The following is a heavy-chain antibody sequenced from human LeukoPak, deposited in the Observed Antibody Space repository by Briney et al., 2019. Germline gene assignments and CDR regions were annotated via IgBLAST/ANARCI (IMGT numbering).Heavy chain of an antibody. J-gene: IGHJ3*02. CDR3: ATHYGDSSGPFDI. CDR1: GYTLTELS. CDR2: FDPEDGET. V-gene: IGHV1-24*01. D-gene: IGHD3-22*01. Sequence: GASVKVSCKVSGYTLTELSMHWVRQAPGKGLEWMGGFDPEDGETVYAQKFQGRVTMTEDTSTDTAYMELSSLRSEDTAVYYCATHYGDSSGPFDIWGQGAMVTVSS.